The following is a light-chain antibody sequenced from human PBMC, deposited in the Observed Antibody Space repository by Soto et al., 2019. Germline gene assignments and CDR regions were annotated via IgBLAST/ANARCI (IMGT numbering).Light chain of an antibody. CDR1: SSDIGSYDH. J-gene: IGLJ1*01. CDR2: AVS. CDR3: ISYTDRQYYI. Sequence: QSALAQPASVSGSPGQSITISCSGTSSDIGSYDHVAWYQQFPGKSPKLIIYAVSDRPSGVSDRFSGSKSGISASLTISGLQTEDEADYYCISYTDRQYYIFGNGTKVTV. V-gene: IGLV2-14*03.